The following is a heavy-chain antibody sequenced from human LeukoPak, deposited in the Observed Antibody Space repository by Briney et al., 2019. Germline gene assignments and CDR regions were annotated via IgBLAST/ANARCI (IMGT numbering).Heavy chain of an antibody. CDR3: ARGPKGKYYFDY. V-gene: IGHV3-53*01. CDR2: IYSGGGT. Sequence: GGSLRLSCAASGFTVSSACMTWVRQAPGRGLEWVSVIYSGGGTYYADSVKGRFTISRDSSKNTLYLQMNSLRAEDTAVYYCARGPKGKYYFDYWGQGTLVTVSS. CDR1: GFTVSSAC. J-gene: IGHJ4*02.